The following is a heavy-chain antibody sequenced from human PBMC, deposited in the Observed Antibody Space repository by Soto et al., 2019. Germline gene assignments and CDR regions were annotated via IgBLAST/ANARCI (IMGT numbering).Heavy chain of an antibody. CDR3: ARDGGTGGAARPHYYYGIDV. Sequence: EVQLVESGGGLVQPGGSLRLSCAASGFTFSSYSMNWVRQAPGKGLEWVSYISSSSSTIYYAYSVKGRITISRDNAKNSLHLPMNSLRDEDTAVYYCARDGGTGGAARPHYYYGIDVWGQGTTVTVSS. V-gene: IGHV3-48*02. CDR1: GFTFSSYS. CDR2: ISSSSSTI. J-gene: IGHJ6*02. D-gene: IGHD6-6*01.